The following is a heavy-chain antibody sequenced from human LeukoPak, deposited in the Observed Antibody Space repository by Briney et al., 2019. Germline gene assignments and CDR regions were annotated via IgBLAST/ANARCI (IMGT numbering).Heavy chain of an antibody. V-gene: IGHV1-2*02. CDR1: GYTFTGYY. D-gene: IGHD2-21*02. J-gene: IGHJ5*02. CDR3: ARVVTAPFDP. CDR2: INPNSGGT. Sequence: ASVKVSCKASGYTFTGYYIHWVRQAPGQGLEWMGWINPNSGGTNYAQKSQGRVTMTRDTSISTAYMELSRLTSDDTAVYYCARVVTAPFDPWGQGTLVTVSS.